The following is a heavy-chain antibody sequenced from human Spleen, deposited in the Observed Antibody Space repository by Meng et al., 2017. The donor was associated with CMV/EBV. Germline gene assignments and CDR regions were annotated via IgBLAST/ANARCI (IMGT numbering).Heavy chain of an antibody. J-gene: IGHJ3*02. V-gene: IGHV1-46*01. D-gene: IGHD3-3*01. Sequence: ASVKVSCKASGYSFINNCIHWVRQAPGQGLEWMGIINPSDSDTRYAQKFQGRLTMTRDPSTSTVNMELSSLTSEDTGVYYCARDGGTIFDIVNYAFDIWGQGTMVTVSS. CDR1: GYSFINNC. CDR3: ARDGGTIFDIVNYAFDI. CDR2: INPSDSDT.